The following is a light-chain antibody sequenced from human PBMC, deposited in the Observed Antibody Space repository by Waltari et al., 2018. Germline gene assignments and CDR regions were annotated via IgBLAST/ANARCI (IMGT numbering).Light chain of an antibody. CDR3: QQNYIYRT. CDR1: QDIDRY. Sequence: DVQVTQSPSSLSASVGDSVTITCRTSQDIDRYLIWYQQKPGNAPKLLIYAASYLQSGVPSRFSGSGSGTDFSLTISSLQPEDFAVYYCQQNYIYRTFGQGTKVEIK. CDR2: AAS. V-gene: IGKV1-39*01. J-gene: IGKJ1*01.